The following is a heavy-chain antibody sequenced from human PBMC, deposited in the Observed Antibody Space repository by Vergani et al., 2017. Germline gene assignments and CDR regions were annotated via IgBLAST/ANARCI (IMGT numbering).Heavy chain of an antibody. D-gene: IGHD3-22*01. CDR1: GFTFSNYW. J-gene: IGHJ4*02. Sequence: VQLVESGGGLVQPGGSLRLSCTASGFTFSNYWMQWVRQAPGKGLEWVSAISARYPSTYYADSVKGRFTISSDNSKNMLYLQMNSLRAEDTAVYYCARLSYDTTPYLQGGYDCWGQGTLVSVSS. CDR3: ARLSYDTTPYLQGGYDC. CDR2: ISARYPST. V-gene: IGHV3-23*04.